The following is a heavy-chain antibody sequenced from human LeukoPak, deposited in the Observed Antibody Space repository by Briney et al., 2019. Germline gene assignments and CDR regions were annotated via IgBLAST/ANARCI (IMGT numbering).Heavy chain of an antibody. CDR3: AKSPTFYGDSDAFHV. D-gene: IGHD4-17*01. CDR2: IYPGDSET. CDR1: GYSFNNYW. J-gene: IGHJ3*01. V-gene: IGHV5-51*01. Sequence: GESLKISCKTSGYSFNNYWIGWVRQMPGKGLEWMGIIYPGDSETRYSPSFQGQVTISADKSINTAYLQWSSLTASDTAMYYCAKSPTFYGDSDAFHVWGQGTMVTVSS.